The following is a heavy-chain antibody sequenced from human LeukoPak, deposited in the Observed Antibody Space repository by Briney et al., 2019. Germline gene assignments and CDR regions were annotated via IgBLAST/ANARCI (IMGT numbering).Heavy chain of an antibody. CDR3: TTAETLQSYYYYYMDV. J-gene: IGHJ6*03. CDR2: IKSKTDGGTT. CDR1: GFTFSNAW. V-gene: IGHV3-15*01. Sequence: GGSLRLSCAASGFTFSNAWMSWVRQAPGKGLEWVGRIKSKTDGGTTDYAAPVKGRFTISRDDSKNTLYLQMNSLKTEDTAVYYCTTAETLQSYYYYYMDVWGKGTTVTVSS. D-gene: IGHD1-14*01.